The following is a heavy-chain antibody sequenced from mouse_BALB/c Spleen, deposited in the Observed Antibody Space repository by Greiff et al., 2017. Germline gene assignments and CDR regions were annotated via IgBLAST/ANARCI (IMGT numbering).Heavy chain of an antibody. V-gene: IGHV5-17*02. J-gene: IGHJ3*01. CDR2: ISSGSSTI. CDR3: ARDSSGYVRFAY. CDR1: GFTFSSFG. D-gene: IGHD3-2*01. Sequence: EVQGVESGGGLVQPGGSRKLSCAASGFTFSSFGMHWVRQAPEKGLEWVAYISSGSSTIYYADTVKGRFTISRDNPKNTLFLQMTSLRSEDTAMYYCARDSSGYVRFAYWGQGTLVTVSA.